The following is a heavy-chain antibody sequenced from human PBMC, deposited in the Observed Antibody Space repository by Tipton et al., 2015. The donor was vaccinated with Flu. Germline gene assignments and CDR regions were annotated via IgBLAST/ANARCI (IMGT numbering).Heavy chain of an antibody. D-gene: IGHD5-24*01. CDR1: GSSISDYS. CDR2: IYHNGNT. Sequence: GLVKPSETLSLSCTISGSSISDYSWSWIRQPPGKGLEWIGFIYHNGNTNYNPSLESRVSISIDTSKSQFSLNLISVTAADTAVYYCARERGGDGHLEYWGQGTLVSVSS. V-gene: IGHV4-59*01. J-gene: IGHJ4*02. CDR3: ARERGGDGHLEY.